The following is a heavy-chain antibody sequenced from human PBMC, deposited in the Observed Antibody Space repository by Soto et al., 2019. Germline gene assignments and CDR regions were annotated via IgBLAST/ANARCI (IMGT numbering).Heavy chain of an antibody. CDR2: ISYDGSNK. CDR3: ARDSLDYGDYPYNWFDP. D-gene: IGHD4-17*01. CDR1: GFTFSSYA. J-gene: IGHJ5*02. V-gene: IGHV3-30-3*01. Sequence: TGGSLRLSCAASGFTFSSYAMHWVRQAPGKGLEWVAVISYDGSNKYYADSVKGRFTISRDNSKNTLYLQMNSLRAEDTAVYYCARDSLDYGDYPYNWFDPWGQGTLVTVSS.